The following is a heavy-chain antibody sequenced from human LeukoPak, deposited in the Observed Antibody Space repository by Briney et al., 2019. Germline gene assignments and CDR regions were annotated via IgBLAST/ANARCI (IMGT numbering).Heavy chain of an antibody. Sequence: ASVKVSCKASGYTFTSYGISWVRRAPGQGLEWMGWISAYNGSTNYAQKLQGRVTMTTDTSTSTAYMELRSLRSDDTAVYYCARVRQSITIFGVVAYYFDYWGQGTLVTVSS. CDR2: ISAYNGST. J-gene: IGHJ4*02. V-gene: IGHV1-18*01. CDR1: GYTFTSYG. D-gene: IGHD3-3*01. CDR3: ARVRQSITIFGVVAYYFDY.